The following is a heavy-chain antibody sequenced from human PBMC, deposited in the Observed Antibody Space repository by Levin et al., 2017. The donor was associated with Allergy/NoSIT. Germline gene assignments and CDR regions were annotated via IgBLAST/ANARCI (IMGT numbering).Heavy chain of an antibody. CDR1: GFTFSSYS. J-gene: IGHJ6*02. CDR2: ISSSSSYI. CDR3: ASEGGSYTSPYYYYYGMDG. V-gene: IGHV3-21*01. D-gene: IGHD1-26*01. Sequence: GESLKISCAASGFTFSSYSMNWVRQAPGKGLEWVSSISSSSSYIYYADSVKGRFTISRDNAKNSLYLQMNSLRAEDTAVYYCASEGGSYTSPYYYYYGMDGWGQGTTVTVSS.